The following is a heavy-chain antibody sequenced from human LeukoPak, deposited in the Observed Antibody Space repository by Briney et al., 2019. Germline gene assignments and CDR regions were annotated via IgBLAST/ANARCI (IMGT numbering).Heavy chain of an antibody. J-gene: IGHJ3*02. V-gene: IGHV3-7*01. D-gene: IGHD3-22*01. CDR3: ARDSEHFDSGAYYDALDI. CDR1: RFTFRNYW. Sequence: PGGSLRLSCAASRFTFRNYWMNWVRQAPGKGLEWVANIKQDGSVKYYLDSVKGRFTISRDNAKNSLYLEMNSLRADDTAIYYCARDSEHFDSGAYYDALDIWGQGTMVTVSS. CDR2: IKQDGSVK.